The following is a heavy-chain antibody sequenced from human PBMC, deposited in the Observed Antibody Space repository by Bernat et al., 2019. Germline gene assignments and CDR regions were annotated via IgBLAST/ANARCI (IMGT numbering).Heavy chain of an antibody. J-gene: IGHJ3*01. D-gene: IGHD1-1*01. Sequence: EVQLVQSGAEVKQPGESLKISCEASGYSFIDYYIGWVRQMPGKGLEWMGVIYPANSDIKYSPSFQGQVTISADNSISTAYLQWNNLKASDSAVYYCVRHRNDFGGLNRRFDFWGQGTVVTVSS. V-gene: IGHV5-51*01. CDR1: GYSFIDYY. CDR2: IYPANSDI. CDR3: VRHRNDFGGLNRRFDF.